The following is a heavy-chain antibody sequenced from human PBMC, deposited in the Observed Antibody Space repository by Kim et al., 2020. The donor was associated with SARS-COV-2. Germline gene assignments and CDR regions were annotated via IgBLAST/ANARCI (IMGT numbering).Heavy chain of an antibody. V-gene: IGHV3-23*01. CDR2: ISVSGATT. CDR3: AKVSGSGNYYNVN. CDR1: GFTFSSYA. Sequence: GGSLRLSCAASGFTFSSYAMSWVRQAPGKGLEWVSPISVSGATTYYADSVKGRFTISRDNSKNTLYLQMNSLRADDTAVYYCAKVSGSGNYYNVNWGQGTLVTVSS. J-gene: IGHJ4*02. D-gene: IGHD3-10*01.